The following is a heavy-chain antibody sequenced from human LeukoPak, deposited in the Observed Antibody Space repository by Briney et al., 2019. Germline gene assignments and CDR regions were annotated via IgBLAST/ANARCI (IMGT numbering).Heavy chain of an antibody. Sequence: ASVKVSCKASGYTLTGYYMHWVRQAPGQGLEWMGWINPNSGDTKYAQKFQGRVIMTRDTSISTAYMELTRLRSDDTAVYYCARRPRSGSYYGYWGQGTLVTVSS. CDR3: ARRPRSGSYYGY. CDR1: GYTLTGYY. J-gene: IGHJ4*02. CDR2: INPNSGDT. V-gene: IGHV1-2*02. D-gene: IGHD1-26*01.